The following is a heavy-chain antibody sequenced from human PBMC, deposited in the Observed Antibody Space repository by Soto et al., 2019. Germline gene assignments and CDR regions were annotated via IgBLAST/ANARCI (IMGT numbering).Heavy chain of an antibody. V-gene: IGHV4-59*08. CDR1: GGSISSYY. CDR2: IYYSGST. J-gene: IGHJ4*02. Sequence: QVQLQESGPGLVKPSETLSLTSTVSGGSISSYYWSWIRQPPGKGLEWIGYIYYSGSTNYNPSLKSRVTISVDTSNNQFSLKLSSVTAADTAVYYCARRWGAAFDYWGQGTLVTVSS. CDR3: ARRWGAAFDY. D-gene: IGHD1-26*01.